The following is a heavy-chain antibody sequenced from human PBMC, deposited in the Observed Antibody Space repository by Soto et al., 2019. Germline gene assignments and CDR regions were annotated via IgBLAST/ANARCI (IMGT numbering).Heavy chain of an antibody. Sequence: GESLKISCKGSGYSFTSYWIGWVRQMPGKGLEWMGIIYPGDSDTRYSPSFQGQVTISADKSISTAYLQWSSLKASDTAMYYCARHWNDDTRYYYYYYMDVWGKGTTVTVSS. J-gene: IGHJ6*03. CDR3: ARHWNDDTRYYYYYYMDV. CDR2: IYPGDSDT. D-gene: IGHD1-1*01. CDR1: GYSFTSYW. V-gene: IGHV5-51*01.